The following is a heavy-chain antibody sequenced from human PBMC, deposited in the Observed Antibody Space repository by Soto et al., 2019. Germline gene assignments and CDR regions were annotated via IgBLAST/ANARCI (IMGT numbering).Heavy chain of an antibody. D-gene: IGHD2-15*01. V-gene: IGHV1-2*04. Sequence: ASVKVSCKASGYTFTGHYIHWVRQAPGQGLEWMGWINPNSGGTNYAQKFQGWVTMTRDTSISTAYMELRSLRSDDTAVYYCARGTPPNYSRSYDNWFDPWGQGTLVTVCS. CDR1: GYTFTGHY. CDR3: ARGTPPNYSRSYDNWFDP. CDR2: INPNSGGT. J-gene: IGHJ5*02.